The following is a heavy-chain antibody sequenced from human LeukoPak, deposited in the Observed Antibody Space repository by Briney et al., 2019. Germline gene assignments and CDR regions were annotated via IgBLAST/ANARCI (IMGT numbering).Heavy chain of an antibody. Sequence: GGSLRLSCAASGFTFSSYSMNWVRQAPGKGLEWVSSISSSSSYIYYADSVKGRFTISRDNAKNSLYLQMNSLRAEDTTVYYCASDLPSIAARFGLFDYWGQGTLVTVSS. CDR1: GFTFSSYS. CDR3: ASDLPSIAARFGLFDY. J-gene: IGHJ4*02. D-gene: IGHD6-6*01. V-gene: IGHV3-21*01. CDR2: ISSSSSYI.